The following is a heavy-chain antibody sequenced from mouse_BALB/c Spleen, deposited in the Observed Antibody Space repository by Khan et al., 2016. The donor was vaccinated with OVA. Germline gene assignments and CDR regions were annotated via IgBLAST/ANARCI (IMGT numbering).Heavy chain of an antibody. Sequence: QVQLQQPGPELVKPGASVKMSCKASGYTFTDYVMNWVKQRNGQGLEWIGQIYPGSDSTYYNEKFKGKATLTADRSSSTAYMQLSNLTSEDSAVYFCARAGWDVFAYWGQRTLVTVSA. D-gene: IGHD4-1*01. J-gene: IGHJ3*01. V-gene: IGHV1-77*01. CDR1: GYTFTDYV. CDR3: ARAGWDVFAY. CDR2: IYPGSDST.